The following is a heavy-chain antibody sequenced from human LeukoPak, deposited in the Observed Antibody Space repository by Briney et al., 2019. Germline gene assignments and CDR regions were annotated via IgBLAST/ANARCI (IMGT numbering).Heavy chain of an antibody. D-gene: IGHD3-9*01. CDR1: ELTVTSNY. CDR3: ASPGSISTGGPI. V-gene: IGHV3-21*01. J-gene: IGHJ4*02. CDR2: ISTSSSYI. Sequence: KPGGSLRLSCAASELTVTSNYMSWVRQAPGKGLQWVSSISTSSSYIKYADSVKGRFTISRDNARNSLSLQMNSLTAEDTAVYYCASPGSISTGGPIWGQGSLVTVSS.